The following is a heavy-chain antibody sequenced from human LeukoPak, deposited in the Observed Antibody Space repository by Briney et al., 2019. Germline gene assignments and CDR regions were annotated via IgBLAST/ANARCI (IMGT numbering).Heavy chain of an antibody. V-gene: IGHV3-21*01. CDR2: ISTGSRYI. CDR3: ARADCSGSTCYLRRSWFDP. D-gene: IGHD2-2*01. CDR1: GFRLSDYD. Sequence: PGGSLRLSCAASGFRLSDYDMNWVRQAPGKGLEWVSSISTGSRYIYYAYSVKGRFTISRDDAKNSLYLQMDYLGAEDTAVYYCARADCSGSTCYLRRSWFDPWGQGTLVTVSS. J-gene: IGHJ5*02.